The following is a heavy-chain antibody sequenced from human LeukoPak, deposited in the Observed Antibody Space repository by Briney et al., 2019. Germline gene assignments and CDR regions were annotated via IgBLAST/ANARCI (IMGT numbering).Heavy chain of an antibody. J-gene: IGHJ4*02. CDR1: GFAFSSYW. Sequence: PGGSLRLSCAASGFAFSSYWMSWVRQAPGKGLEWVDNIKQDGSEKYYVDSVKGRFTTSRDNAKNPLYPQMNSLRAEDTAVYYCARDFNYGDFDYWGQGTLVTVSS. V-gene: IGHV3-7*05. CDR3: ARDFNYGDFDY. CDR2: IKQDGSEK. D-gene: IGHD4-17*01.